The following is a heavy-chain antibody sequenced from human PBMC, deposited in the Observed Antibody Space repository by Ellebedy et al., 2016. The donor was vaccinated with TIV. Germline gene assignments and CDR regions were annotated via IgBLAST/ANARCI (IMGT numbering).Heavy chain of an antibody. J-gene: IGHJ4*02. V-gene: IGHV3-23*01. CDR3: AKHDYCSITACPFDY. CDR2: ISGTGGTT. Sequence: GESLKISCAASGFLFSNYAMSWVRQAPGRGLEWVSTISGTGGTTYSADTVQGRFTISRDNSKNTLYMQMNSLRADDTAVYYCAKHDYCSITACPFDYWGQGTLVPVSS. CDR1: GFLFSNYA. D-gene: IGHD2-2*01.